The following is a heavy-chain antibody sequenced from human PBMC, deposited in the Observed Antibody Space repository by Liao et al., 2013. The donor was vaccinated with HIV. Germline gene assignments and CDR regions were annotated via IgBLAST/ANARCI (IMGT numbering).Heavy chain of an antibody. D-gene: IGHD1-26*01. CDR2: IFPSGTT. CDR1: GDSISEYY. J-gene: IGHJ4*02. Sequence: QLQLQASGPGLVKPSETLSLTCTVSGDSISEYYWAWIRQSAEEGLEWLGRIFPSGTTNYSPSLKGRVIMSIDTSRSQFSLKLTSVTAADTAVYYCVRVGGSYSGDYLDHWGQGTLVIVSS. V-gene: IGHV4-4*07. CDR3: VRVGGSYSGDYLDH.